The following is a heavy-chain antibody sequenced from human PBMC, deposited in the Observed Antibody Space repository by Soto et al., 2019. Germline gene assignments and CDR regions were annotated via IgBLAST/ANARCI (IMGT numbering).Heavy chain of an antibody. CDR2: IDPSDSYT. D-gene: IGHD2-15*01. Sequence: GESLKISCKGSGYSFTSYWISWVRQMPGKGLEWMGRIDPSDSYTNYSPSFQGHVTISADKSISTAYLQWSSLKASDTAMYYCARQWAGAARFDYYYGMDVWGQGTTVTVSS. V-gene: IGHV5-10-1*01. J-gene: IGHJ6*02. CDR3: ARQWAGAARFDYYYGMDV. CDR1: GYSFTSYW.